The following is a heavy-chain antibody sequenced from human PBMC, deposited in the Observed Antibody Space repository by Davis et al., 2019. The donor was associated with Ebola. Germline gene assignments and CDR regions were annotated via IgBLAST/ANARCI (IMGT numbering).Heavy chain of an antibody. J-gene: IGHJ4*02. V-gene: IGHV3-30-3*01. CDR2: ISFDASNK. Sequence: GGSLRLSCAASGFTFSSSDMHWLRQAPGKGLEWVAVISFDASNKDYAASVKGRFTISRDNSKNTVHLQMNSLRREDTAVYYCARGHDILTGSHNYFDYWGQGNLVTVSS. CDR3: ARGHDILTGSHNYFDY. D-gene: IGHD3-9*01. CDR1: GFTFSSSD.